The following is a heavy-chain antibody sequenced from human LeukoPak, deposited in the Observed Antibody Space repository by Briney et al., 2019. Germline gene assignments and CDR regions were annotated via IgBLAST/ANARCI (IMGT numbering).Heavy chain of an antibody. CDR2: ISYDGSNK. Sequence: GGSLRLSCAASGFTFSSYGMHWVRQAPGKGLEWVAVISYDGSNKYYADSVKGRFTISRDNSKNTLYLRMNSLRAEDTAVYYCARSPHYYDSSGYGFDYWGQGTLVTVSS. CDR1: GFTFSSYG. J-gene: IGHJ4*02. V-gene: IGHV3-30*03. D-gene: IGHD3-22*01. CDR3: ARSPHYYDSSGYGFDY.